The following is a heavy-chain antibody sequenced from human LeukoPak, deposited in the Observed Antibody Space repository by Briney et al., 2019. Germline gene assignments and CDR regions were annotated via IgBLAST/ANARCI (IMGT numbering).Heavy chain of an antibody. V-gene: IGHV3-33*01. CDR2: IWYDGSNK. CDR3: ARAPTVVAAFDY. J-gene: IGHJ4*02. Sequence: GGSLRLSCAASGFTFSSYGMHWVRQAPGKGLERVAVIWYDGSNKYYADSVKGRFTISRDNSKNTLYLQMNSLRAEDTAVYYCARAPTVVAAFDYWGQGTLVTVSS. CDR1: GFTFSSYG. D-gene: IGHD2-15*01.